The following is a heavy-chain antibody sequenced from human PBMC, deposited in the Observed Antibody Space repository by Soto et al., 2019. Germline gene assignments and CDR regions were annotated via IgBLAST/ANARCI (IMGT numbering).Heavy chain of an antibody. CDR1: GYTFTSYC. D-gene: IGHD6-19*01. J-gene: IGHJ6*02. Sequence: ASVKVSCKASGYTFTSYCISWVRQAPGQGLEWMGWISAYNGNTNYAQKLQGRVTMTTDTSTSTAYMELRSLRSDDTAVYYCASPGIAVAGTAPGRYYYYGMGVWGQGTTVTVSS. V-gene: IGHV1-18*01. CDR3: ASPGIAVAGTAPGRYYYYGMGV. CDR2: ISAYNGNT.